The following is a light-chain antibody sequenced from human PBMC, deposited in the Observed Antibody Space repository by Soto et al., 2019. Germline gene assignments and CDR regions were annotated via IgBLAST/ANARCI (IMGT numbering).Light chain of an antibody. V-gene: IGKV1-5*03. CDR2: RAS. J-gene: IGKJ4*01. CDR3: QQYYSFST. Sequence: DIQMTQSPSILSASVGDRVTITCRASQTINNWLAWYQQKPGEAPKLLIYRASGLEYGVPSRFSGSGSGTEFTLTISSLQPDDFATYYCQQYYSFSTFGGGTKVEIK. CDR1: QTINNW.